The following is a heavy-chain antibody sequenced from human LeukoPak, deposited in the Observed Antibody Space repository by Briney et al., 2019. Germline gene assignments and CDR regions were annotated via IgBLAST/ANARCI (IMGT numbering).Heavy chain of an antibody. Sequence: PGGSLRLSCSASGLTFSGYGLHWVRQAPGKGLEWVSAMSGSGGMTYYADSVKGRFSISRDNSKNTLHLQMNSLRAEDTAVYYCAKGAMPYYDGSGYNYFDYWGQGTPVTVSS. CDR3: AKGAMPYYDGSGYNYFDY. D-gene: IGHD3-22*01. CDR1: GLTFSGYG. J-gene: IGHJ4*02. CDR2: MSGSGGMT. V-gene: IGHV3-23*01.